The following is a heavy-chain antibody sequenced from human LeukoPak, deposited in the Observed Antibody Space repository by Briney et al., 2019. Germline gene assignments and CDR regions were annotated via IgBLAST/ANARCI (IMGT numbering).Heavy chain of an antibody. Sequence: PGGSLRLSCAASGFTFSSYSMNWVRQAPGKGLEWVSSISSSSSYIHYADSVKGRFTISRDNAKNSLYLQMNSLRAEDTAVYYCARVTGVDYWGQGTLVTVSS. CDR1: GFTFSSYS. CDR3: ARVTGVDY. J-gene: IGHJ4*02. V-gene: IGHV3-21*01. CDR2: ISSSSSYI.